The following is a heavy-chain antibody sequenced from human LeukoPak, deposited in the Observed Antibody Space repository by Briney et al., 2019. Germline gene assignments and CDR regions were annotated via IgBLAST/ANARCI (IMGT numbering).Heavy chain of an antibody. Sequence: GASVKVSCKASGYTFTSYGISWVRQAPGQGLEWMGWISAYNGNTNYAQKLQGRVTMTTDTSTSTAYMELRSLRSDDTAVYYCARGPSVVVVAAKYFQHWGQGTLVTVSS. CDR1: GYTFTSYG. J-gene: IGHJ1*01. CDR2: ISAYNGNT. CDR3: ARGPSVVVVAAKYFQH. V-gene: IGHV1-18*01. D-gene: IGHD2-15*01.